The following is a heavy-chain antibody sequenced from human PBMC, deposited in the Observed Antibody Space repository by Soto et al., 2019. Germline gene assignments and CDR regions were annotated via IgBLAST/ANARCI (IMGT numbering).Heavy chain of an antibody. D-gene: IGHD2-15*01. V-gene: IGHV4-59*01. J-gene: IGHJ4*02. CDR3: TKYRRTDAEGYSFDY. CDR2: VHDSGAT. CDR1: GGSMIDYF. Sequence: SETLSLTCTVSGGSMIDYFWSWIRQPPGGGLEWIGWVHDSGATNYNPSLKSRVTMSVDSAKNQFSLQLSSVTAADTAVYFCTKYRRTDAEGYSFDYWGQGALVTVSS.